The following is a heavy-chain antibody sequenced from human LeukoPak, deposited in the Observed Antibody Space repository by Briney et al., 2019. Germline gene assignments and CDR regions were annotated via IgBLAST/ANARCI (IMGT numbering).Heavy chain of an antibody. CDR1: GLTLSDHI. Sequence: GGSLRLSCTASGLTLSDHIIDWVRQAPGKGLEWVGRIKSKTDGGTTDYAAPVKGRFTISRDDSKNTLYLQMNSLKTEDTAVYYCTTAPPLLLWFGELPFDYWGQGTLVTVSS. D-gene: IGHD3-10*01. CDR2: IKSKTDGGTT. V-gene: IGHV3-15*01. J-gene: IGHJ4*02. CDR3: TTAPPLLLWFGELPFDY.